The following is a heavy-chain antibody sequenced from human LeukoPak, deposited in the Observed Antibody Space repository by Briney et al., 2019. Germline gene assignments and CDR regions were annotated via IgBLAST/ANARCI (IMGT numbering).Heavy chain of an antibody. Sequence: SVKVFCKASGGTFSSYAISWVRQAPGQGLEWMGRIIPILGIANYAQKFQGRVTITADKSTSTAYMELSSLRSEDTAVYYCARTDPGKRDRFDPWGQGTLVTVSS. J-gene: IGHJ5*02. CDR2: IIPILGIA. CDR1: GGTFSSYA. V-gene: IGHV1-69*04. CDR3: ARTDPGKRDRFDP. D-gene: IGHD4-23*01.